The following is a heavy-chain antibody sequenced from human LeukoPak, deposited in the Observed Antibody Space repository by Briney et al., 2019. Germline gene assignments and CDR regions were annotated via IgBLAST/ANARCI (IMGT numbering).Heavy chain of an antibody. CDR2: ISSSGSTI. D-gene: IGHD3-9*01. Sequence: GGSLRLSCAASGFTFSSYEMNWVRQAPGKGLEWVSYISSSGSTIYYADSVKGRFTISRDNAKNSLYLQMNSLRAEDTAVYYCERARYDILTGYYTPKGVRFDYWGQGTLVTVSS. V-gene: IGHV3-48*03. CDR3: ERARYDILTGYYTPKGVRFDY. CDR1: GFTFSSYE. J-gene: IGHJ4*02.